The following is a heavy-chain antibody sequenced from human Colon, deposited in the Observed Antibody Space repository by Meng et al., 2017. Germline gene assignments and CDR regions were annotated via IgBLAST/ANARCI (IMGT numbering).Heavy chain of an antibody. CDR1: GFTFSSYW. CDR2: IKQDTSEK. Sequence: GRSLRLSCAASGFTFSSYWMTWVRQAPGKGLEWVANIKQDTSEKYYVDSVKGRFTVSRDNAKNSLYLQMNSLRVEDTAVYYCARSLQGADYFDYWGQGTLVTVSS. CDR3: ARSLQGADYFDY. D-gene: IGHD3-10*01. J-gene: IGHJ4*02. V-gene: IGHV3-7*01.